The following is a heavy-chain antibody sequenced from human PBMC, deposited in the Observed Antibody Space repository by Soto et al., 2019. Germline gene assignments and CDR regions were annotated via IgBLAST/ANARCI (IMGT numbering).Heavy chain of an antibody. V-gene: IGHV3-49*03. CDR2: IRSNIYDGTT. Sequence: PGGSLRLSCIASGFTFRDYAISWFRQAPGKGLQWVSFIRSNIYDGTTEYAASVKDRFSISRDDSKTIAYLLMDSLKTEDTGVYYCTRVSPDCSDGSCYPLNWGQGTLVTVSS. J-gene: IGHJ4*02. CDR3: TRVSPDCSDGSCYPLN. CDR1: GFTFRDYA. D-gene: IGHD2-15*01.